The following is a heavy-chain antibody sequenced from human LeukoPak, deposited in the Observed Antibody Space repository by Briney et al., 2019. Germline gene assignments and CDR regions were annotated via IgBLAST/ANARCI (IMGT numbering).Heavy chain of an antibody. CDR3: ARGFGGLIV. D-gene: IGHD4-23*01. V-gene: IGHV4-59*01. J-gene: IGHJ4*02. CDR1: GGSISSYY. Sequence: SETLSLTCTVSGGSISSYYWIWIRQPPGKGLEWIGYIYYSGSTNYNPSLKTRVTISVDTSKNQFSLKLSSVTAADTAVYYCARGFGGLIVWGQGTLVTVSS. CDR2: IYYSGST.